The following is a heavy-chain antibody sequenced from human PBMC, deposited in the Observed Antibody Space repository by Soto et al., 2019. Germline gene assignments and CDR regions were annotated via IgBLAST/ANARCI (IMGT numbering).Heavy chain of an antibody. V-gene: IGHV1-58*01. D-gene: IGHD6-13*01. J-gene: IGHJ3*02. Sequence: ASVKVSCKASGFTFTSSAVQWVRQARGQRLEWIGWIVVGSGNTNYAQKFQERVTITRDMSTSTAYMELSSLRSEDTAVYYCAADKAAAGAFDIWGQGTMVTVSS. CDR3: AADKAAAGAFDI. CDR2: IVVGSGNT. CDR1: GFTFTSSA.